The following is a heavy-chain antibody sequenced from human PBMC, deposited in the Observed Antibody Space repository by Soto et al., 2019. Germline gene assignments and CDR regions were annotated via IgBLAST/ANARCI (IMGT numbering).Heavy chain of an antibody. V-gene: IGHV4-4*07. CDR3: ARDGEDIGIMERRRTYYGMDV. J-gene: IGHJ6*02. Sequence: TSETLSLTCTFSGGSISSYYWSWIRQPAGKGLEWIGRIYTSGSTNYNPSLKSRVTMSVDTSKNQFSLKLSSVTAADTAVYYCARDGEDIGIMERRRTYYGMDVWGQGTT. CDR1: GGSISSYY. D-gene: IGHD2-8*01. CDR2: IYTSGST.